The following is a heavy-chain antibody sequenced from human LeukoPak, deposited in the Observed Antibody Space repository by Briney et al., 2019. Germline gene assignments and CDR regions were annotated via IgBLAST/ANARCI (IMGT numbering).Heavy chain of an antibody. V-gene: IGHV4-39*07. CDR1: GGSISSSSYY. J-gene: IGHJ4*02. Sequence: SETLSLTCTVSGGSISSSSYYRGWIRQPPGKGLEWIGSIYYSGSTYYNPSLKSRVTISVDTSKNQFSLKLSSVTAADTAVYYCAIGYCTNGVCSNVPFDYWGQGTLVTVSS. CDR3: AIGYCTNGVCSNVPFDY. CDR2: IYYSGST. D-gene: IGHD2-8*01.